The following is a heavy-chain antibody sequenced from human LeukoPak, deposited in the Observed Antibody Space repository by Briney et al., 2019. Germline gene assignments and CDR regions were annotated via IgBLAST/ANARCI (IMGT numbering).Heavy chain of an antibody. Sequence: GGSLRLSCAASGFTFSSYGMSWVRQAPGKGLEWVSGISGSGGSTYYADSVKGRFTISRDNSKNTLYLQMNSLRAEDTAVYYCAKGSGSSWFPHFDPWGQGTLVTVSS. J-gene: IGHJ5*02. CDR2: ISGSGGST. CDR1: GFTFSSYG. V-gene: IGHV3-23*01. CDR3: AKGSGSSWFPHFDP. D-gene: IGHD6-13*01.